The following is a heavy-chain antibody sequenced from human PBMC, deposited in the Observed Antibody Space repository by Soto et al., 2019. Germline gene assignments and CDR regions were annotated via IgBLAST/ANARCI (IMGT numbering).Heavy chain of an antibody. J-gene: IGHJ4*02. CDR3: ARGYCSITTCSIFNY. V-gene: IGHV4-61*01. D-gene: IGHD2-2*01. CDR2: IYYSGTN. CDR1: GGSVSSGSFY. Sequence: SETLSLTCAVSGGSVSSGSFYWSWIRQPPGKGLEWIGYIYYSGTNTYNPSLKSRVTMSADTSRNQFSLRLSSVTAADTAVYYCARGYCSITTCSIFNYWGKGTQVTVSS.